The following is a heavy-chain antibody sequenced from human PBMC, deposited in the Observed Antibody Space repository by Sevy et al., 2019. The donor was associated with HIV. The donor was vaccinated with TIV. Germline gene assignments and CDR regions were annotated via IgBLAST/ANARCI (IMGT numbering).Heavy chain of an antibody. J-gene: IGHJ5*02. CDR1: GGSISSYY. CDR3: ARLRRTRTENWFDP. Sequence: SETLSLTCTVSGGSISSYYWSWIRQPPGKGLEWIGYLYYSGSTNYNPSLKSRVTISVDTSKNQFSLKLSSVTAADTAVYYCARLRRTRTENWFDPWGQGTLVTVSS. CDR2: LYYSGST. V-gene: IGHV4-59*12.